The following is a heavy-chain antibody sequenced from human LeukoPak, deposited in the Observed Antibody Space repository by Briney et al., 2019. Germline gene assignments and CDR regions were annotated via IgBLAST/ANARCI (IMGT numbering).Heavy chain of an antibody. CDR3: AKDRTPYGDYEGY. J-gene: IGHJ4*02. D-gene: IGHD4-17*01. CDR2: ISGSGGST. V-gene: IGHV3-23*01. CDR1: GFTFSSYA. Sequence: GGSLRLSCAASGFTFSSYAMSWVRQAPGKGLEWVSAISGSGGSTYYADSVKGRFTISRDNSKDTLYLQMNSLRAEDTAVYYCAKDRTPYGDYEGYWGQGTLVTVSS.